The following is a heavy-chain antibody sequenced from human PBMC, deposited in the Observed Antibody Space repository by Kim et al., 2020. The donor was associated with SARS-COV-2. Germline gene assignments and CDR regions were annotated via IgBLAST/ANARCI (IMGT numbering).Heavy chain of an antibody. J-gene: IGHJ4*02. V-gene: IGHV3-64D*06. CDR2: ISSNGGST. CDR1: GFTFSSYA. D-gene: IGHD5-18*01. CDR3: VMGGYSYGSFPFDY. Sequence: GGSLRLSCSASGFTFSSYAMHWVRQAPGKGLEYVSAISSNGGSTYYADSVKGRFTISRDNSKNTLYLQMSSLRAEDTAVYYCVMGGYSYGSFPFDYWGQGTLVTVSS.